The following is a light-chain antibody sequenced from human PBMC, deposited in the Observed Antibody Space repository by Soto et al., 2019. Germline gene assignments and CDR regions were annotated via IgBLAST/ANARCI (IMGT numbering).Light chain of an antibody. CDR1: QSISAW. CDR3: QQYNTYPLT. J-gene: IGKJ4*01. V-gene: IGKV1-5*03. Sequence: DIPMTQSPSTLSASVGDRVTITCRASQSISAWLAWYQQKPGKAPNLLIYKASSLESGVPSRFSGSGSGTEFTLTISSLQPDDVATYYCQQYNTYPLTFGGGTTVEIK. CDR2: KAS.